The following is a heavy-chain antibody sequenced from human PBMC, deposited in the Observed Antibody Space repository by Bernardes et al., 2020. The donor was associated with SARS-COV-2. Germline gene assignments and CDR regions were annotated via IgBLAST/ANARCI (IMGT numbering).Heavy chain of an antibody. D-gene: IGHD6-6*01. CDR2: ISGFGVTA. CDR3: ARENSTSPVFGSYNGMDV. CDR1: GYTFSNYG. Sequence: ASVKVSCKASGYTFSNYGISWVRRAPGQGLEWMGWISGFGVTAKVAQRFLGRVTMTTDTSTTTAYLEVSSLTSDDTAVYYCARENSTSPVFGSYNGMDVWGQGTSVTVSS. J-gene: IGHJ6*02. V-gene: IGHV1-18*01.